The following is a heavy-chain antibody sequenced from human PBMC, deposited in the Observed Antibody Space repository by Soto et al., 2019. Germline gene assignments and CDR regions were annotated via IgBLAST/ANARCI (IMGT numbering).Heavy chain of an antibody. CDR2: IYWNDDK. D-gene: IGHD1-20*01. CDR1: GFSLTASGVG. Sequence: SGPTLVNPTQSLMLTCTFSGFSLTASGVGVGWIRQPPGKALEWLALIYWNDDKRYSPSLKGRLTITKDTSKNQVVLAMTNMDPVDTATYYCAHHTITPVTNWFDPWGLGTLVTVSS. J-gene: IGHJ5*02. V-gene: IGHV2-5*01. CDR3: AHHTITPVTNWFDP.